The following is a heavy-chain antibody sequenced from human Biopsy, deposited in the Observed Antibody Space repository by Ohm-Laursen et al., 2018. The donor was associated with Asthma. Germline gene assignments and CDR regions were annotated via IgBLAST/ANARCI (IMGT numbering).Heavy chain of an antibody. Sequence: ASVKVSCKTSGYTFNSAGITWVRQAPGQGLEWMGWISVYNGNTKVAQKLQDRVTMITDTSTSTAYMELRSLRSDDAAVYFCARAVDYSHYYGIDIWGQGTTVTVS. V-gene: IGHV1-18*01. CDR3: ARAVDYSHYYGIDI. CDR2: ISVYNGNT. D-gene: IGHD3-10*01. J-gene: IGHJ6*02. CDR1: GYTFNSAG.